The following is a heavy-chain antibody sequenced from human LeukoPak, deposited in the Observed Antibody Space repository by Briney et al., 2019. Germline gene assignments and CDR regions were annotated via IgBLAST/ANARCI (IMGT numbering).Heavy chain of an antibody. CDR1: GFTFDDYA. Sequence: GGSLRLSWAASGFTFDDYAMHWVRQAPGKGLEGVSGISWNSCSICYVDSVKGRFTLYRDNAQTSLYLQMNSLRAEDTALYYCAKDMERFGSGRYFDFVDVWGKGTTVTVSS. CDR2: ISWNSCSI. J-gene: IGHJ6*04. CDR3: AKDMERFGSGRYFDFVDV. D-gene: IGHD3-10*01. V-gene: IGHV3-9*01.